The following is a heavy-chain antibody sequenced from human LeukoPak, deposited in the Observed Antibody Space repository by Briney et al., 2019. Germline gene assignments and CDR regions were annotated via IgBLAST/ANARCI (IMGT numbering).Heavy chain of an antibody. J-gene: IGHJ4*02. CDR1: GLSFYNYR. Sequence: PGGCLRHSLAASGLSFYNYRMNGVRQAPWKGGEGVAHIKQDGSGIYYVSSLKGRFTISRHHANNSLYLQMNTLRAEDTPVYYCAREFSGSLDYSGQGTLVTVSS. CDR3: AREFSGSLDY. V-gene: IGHV3-7*01. D-gene: IGHD1-26*01. CDR2: IKQDGSGI.